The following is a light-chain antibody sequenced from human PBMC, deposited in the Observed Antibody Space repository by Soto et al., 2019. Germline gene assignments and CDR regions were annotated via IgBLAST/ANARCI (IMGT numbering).Light chain of an antibody. CDR1: QGISSW. J-gene: IGKJ2*01. CDR2: AAS. CDR3: QQTNIFPYT. Sequence: DIQMSQSPSSVSAAVGERVSMTCRASQGISSWLAWYQQKPGKAPKLLIYAASTLQGAVPSRFSGRGSGTDFSLTISSLQPEDFVTYYCQQTNIFPYTFGQGTKVDIK. V-gene: IGKV1-12*01.